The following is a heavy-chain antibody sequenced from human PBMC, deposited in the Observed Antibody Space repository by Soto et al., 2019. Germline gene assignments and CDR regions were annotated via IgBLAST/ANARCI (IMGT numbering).Heavy chain of an antibody. Sequence: QVQLVQSGAEVKKPGASVKVSCKASGYTFTSYGISWVRQAPGQGLEWMGWISAYNGNTKYAQKLQGRVTVTTGTCTSTAYMALRSLRSDDTVVFYCARDILLYSGSWSWADFDYWGQGTLVTVSS. CDR2: ISAYNGNT. V-gene: IGHV1-18*01. J-gene: IGHJ4*02. CDR3: ARDILLYSGSWSWADFDY. D-gene: IGHD6-13*01. CDR1: GYTFTSYG.